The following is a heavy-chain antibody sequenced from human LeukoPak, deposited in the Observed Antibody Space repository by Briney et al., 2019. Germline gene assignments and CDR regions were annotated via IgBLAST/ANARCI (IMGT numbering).Heavy chain of an antibody. CDR2: LSGDAMTT. J-gene: IGHJ5*01. CDR3: AKDASPYSNYAVRWFDS. Sequence: GGSLGLSCTASGFTFRTYIMAWVRQVPGKGLEWISALSGDAMTTYYAVPVKGRFTISRDNFRNTLTLQMDSLRADDSAVYYCAKDASPYSNYAVRWFDSWGQGTLVTVSS. CDR1: GFTFRTYI. V-gene: IGHV3-23*01. D-gene: IGHD4/OR15-4a*01.